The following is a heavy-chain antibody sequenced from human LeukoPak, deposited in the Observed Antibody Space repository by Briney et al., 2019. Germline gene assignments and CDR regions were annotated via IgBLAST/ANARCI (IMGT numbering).Heavy chain of an antibody. CDR3: ARPYYYGSGSYYNQYYFDY. D-gene: IGHD3-10*01. J-gene: IGHJ4*02. CDR1: GGSISSSSYY. V-gene: IGHV4-39*01. Sequence: SETLSLTCTVSGGSISSSSYYWGWIRQPPGKGLEWIGSIYYSGSTYYNPSLKSRVTISVDTSKNQFSLKLSSVTAADTAVYYCARPYYYGSGSYYNQYYFDYWGQGTLVTVSS. CDR2: IYYSGST.